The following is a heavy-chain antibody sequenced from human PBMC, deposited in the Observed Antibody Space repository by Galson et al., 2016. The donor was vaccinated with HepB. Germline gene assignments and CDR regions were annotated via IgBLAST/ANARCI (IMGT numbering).Heavy chain of an antibody. CDR1: GFTFSSYW. CDR3: ARDGPHDFWSGYPFDY. J-gene: IGHJ4*02. V-gene: IGHV3-7*01. CDR2: VEQDGSEK. D-gene: IGHD3-3*01. Sequence: SLRLSCAASGFTFSSYWMSWVRQAPGKGLEWVANVEQDGSEKYYVDSVKGRFTISRDNAKNSLYLQMNSLRAEDTAVYYCARDGPHDFWSGYPFDYWGQGTLVTVSS.